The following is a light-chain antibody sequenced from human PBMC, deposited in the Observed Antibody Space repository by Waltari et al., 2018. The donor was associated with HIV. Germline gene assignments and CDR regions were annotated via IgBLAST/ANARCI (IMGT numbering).Light chain of an antibody. CDR3: SSYTSSSTLYV. Sequence: QSALTQPASVSGSPGPSITISCTGTSSDVGGYNYVSWYQQHPGKAPKLMIYDVSNRPSGVSNRFSGSKSGNTASLTISGLQAEGEADYYCSSYTSSSTLYVFGTGTKVTVL. CDR2: DVS. CDR1: SSDVGGYNY. J-gene: IGLJ1*01. V-gene: IGLV2-14*01.